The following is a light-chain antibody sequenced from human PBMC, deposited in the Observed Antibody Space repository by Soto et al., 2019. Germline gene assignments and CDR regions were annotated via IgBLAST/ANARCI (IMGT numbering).Light chain of an antibody. J-gene: IGKJ4*01. Sequence: DLQMTQSPSSVSASVGDRVTITCRASQDIRSWLAWYQQKPGKAPTLLIYGATSLQSGVPSRFSSSGSGTDFTLTISGLLPDDVANYYCQQANYFPLTFGGGTEVEIK. V-gene: IGKV1-12*01. CDR1: QDIRSW. CDR3: QQANYFPLT. CDR2: GAT.